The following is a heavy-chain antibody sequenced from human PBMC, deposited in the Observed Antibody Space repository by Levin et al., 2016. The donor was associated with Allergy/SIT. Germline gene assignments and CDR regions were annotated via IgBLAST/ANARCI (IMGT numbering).Heavy chain of an antibody. CDR3: ASRWYSSENYGMDV. D-gene: IGHD6-19*01. V-gene: IGHV1-18*01. J-gene: IGHJ6*02. CDR2: ISAYNGNT. CDR1: GYTFTSYG. Sequence: ASVKVSCKASGYTFTSYGISWVRQAPGQGLEWMGWISAYNGNTNYAQKLQGRVTMTTDTSTSTAYMELSSLRSEDTAVYYCASRWYSSENYGMDVWGQGTTVTVSS.